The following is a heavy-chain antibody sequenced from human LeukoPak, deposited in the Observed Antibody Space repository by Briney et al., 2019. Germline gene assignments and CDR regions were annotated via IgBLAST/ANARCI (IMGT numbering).Heavy chain of an antibody. Sequence: GGSLRLSCAASGFTFSSFGMHWVRQAPGKGLEWVAFIRYGGTNEYYADSVKGRFTISRDNSKNTLSLPMNGLRVEDTAVYYCARDQHYDVLTAFGLDVWGQGTTVTVSS. V-gene: IGHV3-30*02. CDR3: ARDQHYDVLTAFGLDV. CDR1: GFTFSSFG. D-gene: IGHD3-9*01. J-gene: IGHJ6*02. CDR2: IRYGGTNE.